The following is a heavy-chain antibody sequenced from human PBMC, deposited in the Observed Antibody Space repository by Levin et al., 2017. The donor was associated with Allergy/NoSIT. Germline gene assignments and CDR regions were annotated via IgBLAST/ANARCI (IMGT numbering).Heavy chain of an antibody. J-gene: IGHJ6*02. D-gene: IGHD3-10*01. CDR1: GFTFSSYG. V-gene: IGHV3-30*18. Sequence: GESLKISCAASGFTFSSYGMHWVRQAPGKGLEWVAVISYDGSNKYYADSVKGRFTISRDNSKNTLYLQMNSLRAEDTAVYYCAKAALLWFGELQNYYYYGMDVWGQGTTVTVSS. CDR3: AKAALLWFGELQNYYYYGMDV. CDR2: ISYDGSNK.